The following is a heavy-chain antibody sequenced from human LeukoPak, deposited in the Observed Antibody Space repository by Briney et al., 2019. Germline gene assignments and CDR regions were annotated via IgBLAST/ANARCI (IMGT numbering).Heavy chain of an antibody. CDR1: GFTFSSYG. J-gene: IGHJ1*01. CDR3: AKDQFSSGFKYFQH. D-gene: IGHD6-19*01. V-gene: IGHV3-30*18. CDR2: ISYDGSNK. Sequence: PGGSLRLSCAASGFTFSSYGMHWVRQAPGKGLEWVAVISYDGSNKYYADSVKGRFTISRDNSKNTLYLQMNSLRPEDTAVYYCAKDQFSSGFKYFQHWGQGTLVTVSS.